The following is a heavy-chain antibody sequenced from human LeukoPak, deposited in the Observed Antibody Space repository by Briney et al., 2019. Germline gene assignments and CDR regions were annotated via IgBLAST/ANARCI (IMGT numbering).Heavy chain of an antibody. D-gene: IGHD6-6*01. Sequence: GGSLRLSCAASGFTFSSCAMHWVGQAPGKGLEWVAVISYDGSNKYYADSVKGRFTISRDNSKNTLYLQMNSLRAEDTAVYYCARGGLRYSSSSEAFDIWGQGTMVTVSS. V-gene: IGHV3-30-3*01. CDR3: ARGGLRYSSSSEAFDI. J-gene: IGHJ3*02. CDR1: GFTFSSCA. CDR2: ISYDGSNK.